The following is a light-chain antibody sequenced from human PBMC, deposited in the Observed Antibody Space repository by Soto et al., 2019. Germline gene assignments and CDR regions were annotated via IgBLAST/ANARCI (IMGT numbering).Light chain of an antibody. V-gene: IGLV2-8*01. J-gene: IGLJ3*02. CDR2: EVN. Sequence: QSALTQPPSASESPGQSVTFSCTGTSGDVGAYNSFSWYQQHPGKAPKLMIYEVNKRPSGVPDRFSGSKSGNTASLTVSGLQAEDEADYYCSSYAGGNNLLFGGGTKLTVL. CDR3: SSYAGGNNLL. CDR1: SGDVGAYNS.